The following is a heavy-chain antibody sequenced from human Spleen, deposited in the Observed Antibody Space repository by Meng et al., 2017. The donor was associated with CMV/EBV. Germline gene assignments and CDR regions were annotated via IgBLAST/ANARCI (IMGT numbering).Heavy chain of an antibody. Sequence: GESLKISCAASGFTFSSYAMHWVRQAPGKGLEWVAVISYDGSNKYYADSVKGRFTISRDNAKNALYLQISSLRAEDTAMYYCARLSSGSASSDYWGQGTLVTVSS. J-gene: IGHJ4*02. CDR1: GFTFSSYA. CDR3: ARLSSGSASSDY. D-gene: IGHD6-25*01. CDR2: ISYDGSNK. V-gene: IGHV3-30-3*01.